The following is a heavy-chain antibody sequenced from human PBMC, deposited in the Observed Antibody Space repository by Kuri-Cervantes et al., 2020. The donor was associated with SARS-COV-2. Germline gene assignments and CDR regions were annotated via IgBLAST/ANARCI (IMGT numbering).Heavy chain of an antibody. CDR2: IYYAGNT. CDR1: GGSITNNHYF. D-gene: IGHD5-24*01. CDR3: ARSRDGYNND. J-gene: IGHJ4*02. V-gene: IGHV4-39*01. Sequence: SETLSLTCTVSGGSITNNHYFWGWIRQPPGKGLEWIANIYYAGNTYYNASLKSRVTISVDTSKNQFSLKLSSVTAADTAVYYCARSRDGYNNDWGQGTLVTVSS.